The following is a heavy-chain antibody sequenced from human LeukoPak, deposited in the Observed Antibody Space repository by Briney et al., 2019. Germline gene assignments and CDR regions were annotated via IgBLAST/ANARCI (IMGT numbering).Heavy chain of an antibody. Sequence: PGGSLRLSRAASGFTFSSYEMNWVRQAPGKGLEWVSYISSSGSTIYYADSVKGRFTISRDNAKNSLYLQMNSLRAEDTAVYYCASPYYDSSGYDYWGQGTLVTVSS. V-gene: IGHV3-48*03. D-gene: IGHD3-22*01. CDR1: GFTFSSYE. CDR3: ASPYYDSSGYDY. J-gene: IGHJ4*02. CDR2: ISSSGSTI.